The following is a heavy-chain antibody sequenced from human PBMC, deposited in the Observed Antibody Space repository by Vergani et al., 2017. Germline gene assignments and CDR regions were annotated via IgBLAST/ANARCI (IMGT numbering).Heavy chain of an antibody. D-gene: IGHD5-12*01. CDR1: GFSFSGYW. J-gene: IGHJ5*01. CDR3: VRARCSGPCFMSNWFDS. CDR2: IKSDGSIT. Sequence: EVQLVESGGGLIHPGGSLRLSCEGSGFSFSGYWMHWVRQSPEKGLVWVSRIKSDGSITNYADSVKGRFTISRANAKNTLYLEMNSLRGDDTAIYYCVRARCSGPCFMSNWFDSWGQGTLVTVSS. V-gene: IGHV3-74*01.